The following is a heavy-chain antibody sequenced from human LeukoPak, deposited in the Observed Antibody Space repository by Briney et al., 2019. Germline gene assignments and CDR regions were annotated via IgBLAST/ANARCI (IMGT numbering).Heavy chain of an antibody. J-gene: IGHJ6*03. CDR3: ARETLAVAGTLGYYYYYYMDV. CDR2: IYYSGST. D-gene: IGHD6-19*01. CDR1: GGSINSYY. V-gene: IGHV4-59*01. Sequence: SETLSLTCTVSGGSINSYYWTWIRQPPGKGLEWIGYIYYSGSTNYNPSLKSRVTISVDTSKNQFSLKLSSVTAADTAVYYCARETLAVAGTLGYYYYYYMDVWGKGTTVTVSS.